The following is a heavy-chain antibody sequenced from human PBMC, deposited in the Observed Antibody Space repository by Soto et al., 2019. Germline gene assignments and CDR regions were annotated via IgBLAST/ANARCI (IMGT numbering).Heavy chain of an antibody. CDR2: ISGGGTTM. J-gene: IGHJ4*02. CDR1: GFRFSDHY. V-gene: IGHV3-11*01. D-gene: IGHD3-10*01. Sequence: GGSLSLSCAASGFRFSDHYMTWIRQAPGKGLEWVSKISGGGTTMYYADSVKGRFTVSRDNAKNSLYLQMNSLRAEDTAVYYCAGDPYYYGSAFWGQGTLVTVS. CDR3: AGDPYYYGSAF.